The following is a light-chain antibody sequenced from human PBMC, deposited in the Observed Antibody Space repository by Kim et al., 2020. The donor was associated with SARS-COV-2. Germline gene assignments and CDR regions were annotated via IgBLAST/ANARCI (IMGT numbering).Light chain of an antibody. CDR1: SSTIVTNY. Sequence: PGQKVTNSGSGSSSTIVTNYVYWYQQLPGTAPKLLLYRNNQRPSGVPDRFSGSKSGTSASLAISGLRSEDEADYYCAAWDDSLGGVFGTGTKVTVL. V-gene: IGLV1-47*01. J-gene: IGLJ1*01. CDR3: AAWDDSLGGV. CDR2: RNN.